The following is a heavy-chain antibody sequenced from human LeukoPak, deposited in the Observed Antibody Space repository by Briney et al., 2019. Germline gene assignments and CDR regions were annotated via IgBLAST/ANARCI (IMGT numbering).Heavy chain of an antibody. CDR1: GFSFSNHG. V-gene: IGHV3-33*03. CDR3: AKPTWGSGSFLIDF. CDR2: IWNDGSYE. Sequence: PGRALRLPCVASGFSFSNHGMHWVRQAPGRGLEWVAVIWNDGSYEHYTDSVKGRFTISRDNSKNTLFLQLNSLRPEDTAVYYCAKPTWGSGSFLIDFWGQGTLVTVSS. J-gene: IGHJ4*02. D-gene: IGHD1-26*01.